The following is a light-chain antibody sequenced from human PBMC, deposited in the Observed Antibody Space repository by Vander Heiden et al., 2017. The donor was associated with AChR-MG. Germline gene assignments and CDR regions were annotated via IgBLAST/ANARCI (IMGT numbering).Light chain of an antibody. Sequence: DIVFTQSPGTLSLSPGDRATLSCRASQSVSSSYLAWYQQKTGQAPRLLIYGASSRDTGSPDRFSGSGSGTDFTLTISRLEPEDCAVYYCQQRGTFGQGTKVEIK. CDR1: QSVSSSY. V-gene: IGKV3-20*01. J-gene: IGKJ1*01. CDR2: GAS. CDR3: QQRGT.